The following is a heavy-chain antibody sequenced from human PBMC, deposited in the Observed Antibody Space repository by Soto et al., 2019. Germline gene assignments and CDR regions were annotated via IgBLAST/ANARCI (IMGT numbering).Heavy chain of an antibody. Sequence: VGSLRLSCAASGFTFSSYAMHWVRQAPGKGLEWVAVISYDGSNKYYADSVKGRFTISRDNSKNTLYLQMNSLRAEDTAVYYCARAVYYDILTGLLRPIDYWGQGTLVTVSS. V-gene: IGHV3-30-3*01. D-gene: IGHD3-9*01. CDR2: ISYDGSNK. J-gene: IGHJ4*02. CDR3: ARAVYYDILTGLLRPIDY. CDR1: GFTFSSYA.